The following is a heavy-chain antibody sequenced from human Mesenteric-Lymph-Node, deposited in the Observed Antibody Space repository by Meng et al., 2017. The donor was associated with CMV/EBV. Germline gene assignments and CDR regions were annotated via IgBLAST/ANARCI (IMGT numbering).Heavy chain of an antibody. CDR3: AKDFTYGISDY. Sequence: GGSLRLSCAASGFTFSSYAMHWVRQAPGKGLEWVAVISYDGSNQYYADSVKGRFTISRDNSKNTLYLRMNSLRAEDTAVYYCAKDFTYGISDYWGQGTLVTVSS. D-gene: IGHD1-14*01. V-gene: IGHV3-30-3*01. CDR2: ISYDGSNQ. J-gene: IGHJ4*02. CDR1: GFTFSSYA.